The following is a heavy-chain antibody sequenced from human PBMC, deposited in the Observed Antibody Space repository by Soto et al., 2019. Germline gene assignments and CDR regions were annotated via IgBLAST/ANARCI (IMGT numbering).Heavy chain of an antibody. Sequence: QITLKESGPTLVKPTQTLTLTCTFSGFSLSTSGGGVGWIRQPPGKALEWLALIYWDDDKRYSPSLKNRLTNXKXTXXDQVVLTMTNMDPVDTATYYCAHSRGGGNSAWFDPWGQGTLVTVSS. CDR2: IYWDDDK. J-gene: IGHJ5*02. D-gene: IGHD2-21*02. V-gene: IGHV2-5*02. CDR1: GFSLSTSGGG. CDR3: AHSRGGGNSAWFDP.